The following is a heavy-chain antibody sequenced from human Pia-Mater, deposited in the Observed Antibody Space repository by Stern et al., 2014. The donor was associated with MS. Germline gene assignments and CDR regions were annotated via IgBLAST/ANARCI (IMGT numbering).Heavy chain of an antibody. V-gene: IGHV3-7*01. Sequence: VQLVESGGGLAQPGGSLRLSCVVSGFSFSDYWMSWVRQAPGKGLDWVANIKQDGSEIYYADAVKGRFTISRDNAKKSIFLQMRNLRVEDTAVYYCARDWGISSGSDAFDLWGQGTMVTVYS. CDR2: IKQDGSEI. CDR1: GFSFSDYW. CDR3: ARDWGISSGSDAFDL. D-gene: IGHD7-27*01. J-gene: IGHJ3*01.